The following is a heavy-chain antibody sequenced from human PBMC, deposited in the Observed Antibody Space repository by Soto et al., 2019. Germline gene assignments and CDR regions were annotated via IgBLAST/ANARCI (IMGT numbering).Heavy chain of an antibody. CDR1: GGTFSSYA. V-gene: IGHV1-69*13. J-gene: IGHJ3*02. D-gene: IGHD2-15*01. Sequence: GASVKVSCKAPGGTFSSYAISWVRQAPGQGLEWMGGIIPIFGTANYAQKFQGRVTITADESTSTAYMELSSLRSEDTAVYYCARLVGAATFAAFDIWGQGTMVTVSS. CDR3: ARLVGAATFAAFDI. CDR2: IIPIFGTA.